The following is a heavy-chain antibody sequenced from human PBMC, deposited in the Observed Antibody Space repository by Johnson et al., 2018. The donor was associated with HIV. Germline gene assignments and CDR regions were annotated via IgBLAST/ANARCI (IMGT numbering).Heavy chain of an antibody. J-gene: IGHJ3*02. V-gene: IGHV3-30*04. D-gene: IGHD2-21*02. CDR1: GFSFSPYA. Sequence: VQLVESGGGVVQPGRSLRLSCAASGFSFSPYALHWVRQTPGKGLEWVAVISHDGSKKYYADSVEGRFTISRDNFKNTLYLQMNSLRDEDTAVYYCTRGGWKVVTSIFAFDIWGQGTMVAVSS. CDR2: ISHDGSKK. CDR3: TRGGWKVVTSIFAFDI.